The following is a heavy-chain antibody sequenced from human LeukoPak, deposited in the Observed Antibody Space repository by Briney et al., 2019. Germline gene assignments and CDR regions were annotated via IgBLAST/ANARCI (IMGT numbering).Heavy chain of an antibody. Sequence: PSETLSLTCTVSGGSISSYYWSWIRQPPGKGLEWIGEINHSGSTNYNPSLKSRVTISVDTSKNQFSLKLSSVTAADTAVYYCARGGVVAATWAPYCYGMDVWGQGTTVTVSS. J-gene: IGHJ6*02. CDR1: GGSISSYY. CDR2: INHSGST. CDR3: ARGGVVAATWAPYCYGMDV. V-gene: IGHV4-34*01. D-gene: IGHD2-15*01.